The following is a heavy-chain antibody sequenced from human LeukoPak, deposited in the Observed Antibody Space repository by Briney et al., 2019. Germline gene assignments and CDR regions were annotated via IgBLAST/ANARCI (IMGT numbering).Heavy chain of an antibody. CDR2: ISSSSSYI. CDR1: GFTFSSYS. CDR3: ARASSYDYVWGSYRYRRDAFDI. D-gene: IGHD3-16*02. V-gene: IGHV3-21*01. Sequence: SGGSLRLSCAASGFTFSSYSMNWVRQAPGKGLEWVSSISSSSSYIYYADSVKGRFTISRDNAKNSLYLQMNSLRAEDTAVYYCARASSYDYVWGSYRYRRDAFDIWGQGTMVTVSS. J-gene: IGHJ3*02.